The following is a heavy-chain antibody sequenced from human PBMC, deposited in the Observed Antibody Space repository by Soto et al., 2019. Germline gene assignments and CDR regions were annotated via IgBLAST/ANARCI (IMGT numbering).Heavy chain of an antibody. V-gene: IGHV5-51*01. CDR3: ARHLDDYGYSSSWPFDY. Sequence: PGESLKISCKGSGYSFTSYWIGWVRQMPGKGLEWMGIIYPGDSDTRYSPSFQGQVTISADKSISTAYLQWSSLKASDTAMYYYARHLDDYGYSSSWPFDYWGQGTLVTVSS. CDR2: IYPGDSDT. CDR1: GYSFTSYW. D-gene: IGHD6-13*01. J-gene: IGHJ4*02.